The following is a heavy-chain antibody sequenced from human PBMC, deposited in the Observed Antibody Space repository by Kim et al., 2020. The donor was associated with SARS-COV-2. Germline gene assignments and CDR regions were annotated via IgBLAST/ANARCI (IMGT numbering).Heavy chain of an antibody. CDR2: ISSSGSTI. D-gene: IGHD4-17*01. Sequence: GGSLRLSCAASGFTFSSYEMNWVRQAPGKGLEWVSYISSSGSTIYYADSVKGRFTISRDNAKNSLYLQMNSLRAEDTAVYYCARDQDSMTTVTTIYYYGMDVWGQGTTVTVSS. CDR3: ARDQDSMTTVTTIYYYGMDV. CDR1: GFTFSSYE. J-gene: IGHJ6*02. V-gene: IGHV3-48*03.